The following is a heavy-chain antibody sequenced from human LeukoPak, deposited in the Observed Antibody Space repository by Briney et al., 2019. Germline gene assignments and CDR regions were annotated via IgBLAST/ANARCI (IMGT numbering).Heavy chain of an antibody. CDR3: ARDSVAPDTFDV. D-gene: IGHD6-19*01. CDR2: ISSSGSTI. J-gene: IGHJ3*01. V-gene: IGHV3-48*03. CDR1: GFTFSSYE. Sequence: PGGSLRLSCAASGFTFSSYEMNWVRQAPGKGLEWVSYISSSGSTIYYADSVKGRFTISRDNAKSSLYLQMNSLRAEDTALYYCARDSVAPDTFDVWGQGTMVTVSS.